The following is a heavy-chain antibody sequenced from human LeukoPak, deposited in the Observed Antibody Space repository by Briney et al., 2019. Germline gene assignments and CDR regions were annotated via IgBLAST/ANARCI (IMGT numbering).Heavy chain of an antibody. Sequence: GGSLRLSCVASGFTFGKYWMSWVRQAPGKGLEWVANIKLDGSEKNYVDSVKGRFTISRDNTKNSLYLQMNSLRVEDTAVFYCARGSYDSSGYYYPYYYYYGMDVWGQGTTVTVSS. D-gene: IGHD3-22*01. V-gene: IGHV3-7*03. CDR3: ARGSYDSSGYYYPYYYYYGMDV. CDR1: GFTFGKYW. J-gene: IGHJ6*02. CDR2: IKLDGSEK.